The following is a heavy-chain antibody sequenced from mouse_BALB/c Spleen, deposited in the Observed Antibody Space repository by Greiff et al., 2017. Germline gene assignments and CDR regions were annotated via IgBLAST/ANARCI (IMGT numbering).Heavy chain of an antibody. J-gene: IGHJ4*01. D-gene: IGHD3-2*01. CDR2: IDTSDSYT. CDR1: GYTFTDYW. V-gene: IGHV1-69*01. CDR3: ARDSSGYAMDY. Sequence: QVQLQQPGAELVMPGASVKMSCKASGYTFTDYWMHWVKQRPGQGLEWIGAIDTSDSYTSYNQKFKGKATLTVDESSSTAYMQLSSLTSEDSAVYYCARDSSGYAMDYWGQGTSVTVSA.